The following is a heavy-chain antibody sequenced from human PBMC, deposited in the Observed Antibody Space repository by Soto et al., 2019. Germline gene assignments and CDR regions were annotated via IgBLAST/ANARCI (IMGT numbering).Heavy chain of an antibody. CDR3: ARDKITGLFDY. CDR1: GHSMSNTDYF. CDR2: LFYTGHT. V-gene: IGHV4-39*02. D-gene: IGHD2-8*02. J-gene: IGHJ4*02. Sequence: SETLSLTCTVSGHSMSNTDYFWGWIRQTPWSDLQWIGSLFYTGHTYYNPSLLSRVTISADTSKNQFSLKLTSVTAADTAVYYCARDKITGLFDYWGQGTLVTVSS.